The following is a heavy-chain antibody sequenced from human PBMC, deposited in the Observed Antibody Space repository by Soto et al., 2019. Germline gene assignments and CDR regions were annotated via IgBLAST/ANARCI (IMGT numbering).Heavy chain of an antibody. Sequence: ELQLLESGGGLVQPGGSLRISCAASGFTLSRYGMHWVRQAPGKGLVWVSRIESDGSSTTYAEFVKGRFTISRDNAKNRVYLEMNGLRAEDTAVYFCARGNMIRGIMIRGYNWFDSWGQGTLVTVSS. D-gene: IGHD3-10*01. J-gene: IGHJ5*01. CDR2: IESDGSST. V-gene: IGHV3-74*01. CDR3: ARGNMIRGIMIRGYNWFDS. CDR1: GFTLSRYG.